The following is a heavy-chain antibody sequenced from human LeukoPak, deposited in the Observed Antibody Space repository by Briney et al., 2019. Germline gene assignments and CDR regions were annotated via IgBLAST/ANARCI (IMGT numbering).Heavy chain of an antibody. CDR3: AKDTRGYGDYIGY. V-gene: IGHV3-9*01. J-gene: IGHJ4*02. Sequence: GGSLRLSCAASGFTFDDYAMHWVRQAPGKGLEWVSGISWNSGSIGYADSVKGRFTISRDNAKNSLYLQMNSLRAEDTALYYCAKDTRGYGDYIGYWGQGTLVTVSS. D-gene: IGHD4-17*01. CDR1: GFTFDDYA. CDR2: ISWNSGSI.